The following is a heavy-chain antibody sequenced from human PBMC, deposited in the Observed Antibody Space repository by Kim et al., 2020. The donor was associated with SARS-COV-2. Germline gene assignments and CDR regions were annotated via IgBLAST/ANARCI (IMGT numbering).Heavy chain of an antibody. D-gene: IGHD3-3*01. J-gene: IGHJ3*02. CDR3: ASPYYDFWSGRYDAFDI. V-gene: IGHV4-4*07. Sequence: NPSLKSRVTMSVDTSKNQFSRKLSSVTAADTAVYYCASPYYDFWSGRYDAFDIWGQGTMVTVSS.